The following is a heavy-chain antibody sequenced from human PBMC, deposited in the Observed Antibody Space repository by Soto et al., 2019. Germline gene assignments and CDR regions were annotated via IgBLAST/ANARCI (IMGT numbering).Heavy chain of an antibody. Sequence: VQLVESGGGVVQPGRSLRLSCAASGFTFSDYAMHWVRQAPGKGLEWVAVVSHDGRNTHYADSVKGRFTISRDSSKNRVSREMTRLRAEDTAVYYCAQGGRQWRVTADFPSWGKGALVTVSS. CDR2: VSHDGRNT. CDR1: GFTFSDYA. D-gene: IGHD6-19*01. CDR3: AQGGRQWRVTADFPS. V-gene: IGHV3-30*03. J-gene: IGHJ1*01.